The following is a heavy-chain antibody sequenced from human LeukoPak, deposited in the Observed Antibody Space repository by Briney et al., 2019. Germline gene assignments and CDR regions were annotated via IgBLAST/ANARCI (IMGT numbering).Heavy chain of an antibody. D-gene: IGHD2-2*01. CDR2: ISGSGGST. V-gene: IGHV3-23*01. CDR1: GFTFSSYA. CDR3: AKDGVYCSSTSCYDYYYYGMDV. Sequence: GGSLRLSCAASGFTFSSYAMSWVRQAPGKGLEWVSAISGSGGSTYYADSVKGRFTISRDNSKSTLYLQMNSLRAEDTAVYYCAKDGVYCSSTSCYDYYYYGMDVWGQGTTVTVSS. J-gene: IGHJ6*02.